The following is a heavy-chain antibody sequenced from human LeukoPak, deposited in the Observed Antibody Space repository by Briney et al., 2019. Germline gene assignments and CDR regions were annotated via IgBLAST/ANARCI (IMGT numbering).Heavy chain of an antibody. J-gene: IGHJ4*02. CDR2: IWYDGSNK. Sequence: GGSLRLSCAASGFTFSSYGMHWVRQAPGKGLEWVAVIWYDGSNKYYADSVKGRFTISRDNSKNTLYLQMNSLRAEDTAVYYCARDSSGYYLDCWGQGTLVTVSS. V-gene: IGHV3-33*08. D-gene: IGHD3-22*01. CDR3: ARDSSGYYLDC. CDR1: GFTFSSYG.